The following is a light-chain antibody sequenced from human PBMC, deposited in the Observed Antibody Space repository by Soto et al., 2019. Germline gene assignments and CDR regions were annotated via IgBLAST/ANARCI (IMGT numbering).Light chain of an antibody. V-gene: IGKV3D-15*01. CDR2: GAS. CDR3: QHYNSYSEA. CDR1: QSVSSN. Sequence: EIMMTQSPATVSVSQGERATLSCRASQSVSSNLAWYQQKPGQAPRLLIYGASSRATGIPDRFSGSGSGTEFTLTISSLQPDDFATYYCQHYNSYSEAFGQGTKVDI. J-gene: IGKJ1*01.